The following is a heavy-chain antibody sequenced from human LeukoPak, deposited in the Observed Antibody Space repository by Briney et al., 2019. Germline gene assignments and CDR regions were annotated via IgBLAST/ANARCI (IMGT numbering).Heavy chain of an antibody. CDR1: GFTFSSWG. V-gene: IGHV3-33*06. CDR2: IWYDGTNK. J-gene: IGHJ4*02. CDR3: AKDVTTGTLALGY. Sequence: PGGSLRLSCAASGFTFSSWGMHWVRQAPGKGLEWVAVIWYDGTNKYYADSVKGRFTISRDNSKNTLYLQMSRLRAEDTAVYYCAKDVTTGTLALGYWGQGTLVTVSS. D-gene: IGHD1-1*01.